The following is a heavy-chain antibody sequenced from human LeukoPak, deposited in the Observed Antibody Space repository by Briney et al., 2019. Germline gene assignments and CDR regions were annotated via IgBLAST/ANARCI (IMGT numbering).Heavy chain of an antibody. Sequence: SQTLSLTCAVSGGSISSYYWSWIRQPPGKGLEWIGYIYYSGSTNYNPSLKSRVTISVDTSKNQFSLKLSSVTAADTAVYYCACSSSWYVADYWGQGTLVTVSS. CDR1: GGSISSYY. J-gene: IGHJ4*02. D-gene: IGHD6-13*01. V-gene: IGHV4-59*01. CDR2: IYYSGST. CDR3: ACSSSWYVADY.